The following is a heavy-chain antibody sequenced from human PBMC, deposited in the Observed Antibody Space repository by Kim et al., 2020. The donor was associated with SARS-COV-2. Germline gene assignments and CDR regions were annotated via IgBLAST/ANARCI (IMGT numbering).Heavy chain of an antibody. J-gene: IGHJ5*02. CDR2: IYYSGST. Sequence: SETLSLTCTASGGSISSSSYYWGWIRQPPGKGLEWIGSIYYSGSTYYNPSLKSRVTISVDTSKNQFSLKLSSVTAADTAVYYCARQPLRGIVVVVSARNWFDPWGQETLVTVSS. D-gene: IGHD2-15*01. CDR3: ARQPLRGIVVVVSARNWFDP. V-gene: IGHV4-39*01. CDR1: GGSISSSSYY.